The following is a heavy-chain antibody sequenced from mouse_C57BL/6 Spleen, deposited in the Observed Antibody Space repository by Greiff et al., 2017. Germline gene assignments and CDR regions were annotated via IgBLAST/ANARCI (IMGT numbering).Heavy chain of an antibody. Sequence: VKLMEPGPELVKPGASVKISCKASGYAFTSYWMNWVKQRPGQGLEWIGRIYPGDGDTNYNGKFKGKATLTADKSSSTAYMQLSSLTSEDSAVYSCARALTGRGDYFDYWGQGTTLTVSS. J-gene: IGHJ2*01. CDR2: IYPGDGDT. D-gene: IGHD4-1*01. CDR1: GYAFTSYW. CDR3: ARALTGRGDYFDY. V-gene: IGHV1-82*01.